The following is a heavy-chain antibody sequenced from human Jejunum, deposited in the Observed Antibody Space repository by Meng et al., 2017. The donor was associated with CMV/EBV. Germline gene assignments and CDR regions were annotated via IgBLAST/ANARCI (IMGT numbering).Heavy chain of an antibody. D-gene: IGHD2-2*02. J-gene: IGHJ3*02. CDR3: ARRDQVLYLQAFDI. V-gene: IGHV5-51*01. CDR2: IYPGDSDI. Sequence: SGYSFATYWVGWVRQMPGKGLEWMGIIYPGDSDIRYNPSFQGQVTISADKSISTAYLQWSGLKASDTAMYYCARRDQVLYLQAFDIWGQGTMVTVSS. CDR1: GYSFATYW.